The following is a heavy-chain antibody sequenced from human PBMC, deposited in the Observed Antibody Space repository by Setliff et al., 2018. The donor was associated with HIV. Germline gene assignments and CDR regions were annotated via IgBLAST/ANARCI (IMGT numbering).Heavy chain of an antibody. J-gene: IGHJ4*02. D-gene: IGHD4-17*01. CDR2: IYYSGST. Sequence: SETLSLTCTVSGGSISSSSYYWGWIRQPPGKGLEWIGSIYYSGSTYYNPSLKSRVTISVDTSKNQFSLKLSSVTAADTAMYYCARWTVGELDHFDSWGQGTQVTVSS. CDR3: ARWTVGELDHFDS. CDR1: GGSISSSSYY. V-gene: IGHV4-39*01.